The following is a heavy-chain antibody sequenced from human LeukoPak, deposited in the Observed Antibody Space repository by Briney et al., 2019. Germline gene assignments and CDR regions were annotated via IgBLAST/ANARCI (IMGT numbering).Heavy chain of an antibody. V-gene: IGHV1-3*01. J-gene: IGHJ3*02. Sequence: GASVKVSCKASGYTFTSYAMHWVRQAPGQRLEWMGWINAGNGNTKYSQEFQGRVTITRDTSASTAYMELSSLRSEDTAVYYCAREQWLGHDAFDIWGLGTMVTVSS. D-gene: IGHD6-19*01. CDR3: AREQWLGHDAFDI. CDR1: GYTFTSYA. CDR2: INAGNGNT.